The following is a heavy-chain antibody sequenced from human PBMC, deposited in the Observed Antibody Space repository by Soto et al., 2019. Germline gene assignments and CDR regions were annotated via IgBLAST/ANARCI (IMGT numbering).Heavy chain of an antibody. CDR3: ARDALAPYSSGWYGAFDI. Sequence: QVQLVESGGGVVQPGRSLRLSCEASGFTFSSYGMHWVRQAPGKGLEWVAVIWYDGSNKYYAESVKGRFTISRDNFKNTLYLQRNRWRAENRAVYCCARDALAPYSSGWYGAFDIWGQGTMVTVSS. V-gene: IGHV3-33*01. CDR2: IWYDGSNK. D-gene: IGHD6-19*01. CDR1: GFTFSSYG. J-gene: IGHJ3*02.